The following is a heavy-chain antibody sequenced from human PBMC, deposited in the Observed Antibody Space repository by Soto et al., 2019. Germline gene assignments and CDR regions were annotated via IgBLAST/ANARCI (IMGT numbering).Heavy chain of an antibody. Sequence: SETLSLTCTVSGGSISSSSYYWGWIRQPPGKGLEWIGSIYYSGSTYYNPSLKSRVTISVDTSKNQFSLKLSSVTAADTAVYYRPSDHHVYESVNGYGYYYGMDVWGQVTTVTVS. CDR3: PSDHHVYESVNGYGYYYGMDV. CDR2: IYYSGST. D-gene: IGHD3-9*01. V-gene: IGHV4-39*01. CDR1: GGSISSSSYY. J-gene: IGHJ6*02.